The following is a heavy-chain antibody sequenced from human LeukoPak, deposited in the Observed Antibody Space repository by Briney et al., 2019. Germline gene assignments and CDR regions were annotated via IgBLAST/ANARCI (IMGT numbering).Heavy chain of an antibody. CDR1: GGTFSSYA. D-gene: IGHD2-21*01. V-gene: IGHV1-3*01. Sequence: ASVKVSCKASGGTFSSYAISWVRQAPGQGLEWMGWINAGNSHTKYSQNFQGRITITRDSSASTVYMELSSLTSEDTAVYYCARGIWSARTVDYYLDYWGQGTLVTVSS. CDR3: ARGIWSARTVDYYLDY. J-gene: IGHJ4*02. CDR2: INAGNSHT.